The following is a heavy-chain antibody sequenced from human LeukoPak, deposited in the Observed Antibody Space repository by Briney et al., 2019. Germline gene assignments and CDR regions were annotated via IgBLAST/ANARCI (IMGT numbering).Heavy chain of an antibody. CDR3: ARTSGDYFGSGSRAYFDY. CDR2: ISSYSNYI. Sequence: GGSLRLSCVASGFTFSDYSMNWVRQAPGKGLEWVSSISSYSNYIYYADSVKGRFTISRDDAKNSLYLHISSLRAEDTAVYYCARTSGDYFGSGSRAYFDYWGLGTLVTVSS. CDR1: GFTFSDYS. J-gene: IGHJ4*02. V-gene: IGHV3-21*01. D-gene: IGHD3-10*01.